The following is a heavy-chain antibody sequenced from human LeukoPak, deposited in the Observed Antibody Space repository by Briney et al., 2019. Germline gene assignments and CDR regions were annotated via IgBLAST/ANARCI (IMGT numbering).Heavy chain of an antibody. CDR1: GFTFSTYT. V-gene: IGHV3-21*01. CDR2: INSGSSYI. D-gene: IGHD2-2*01. CDR3: ARDACSSTSCFRDY. J-gene: IGHJ4*02. Sequence: GGSLRLSCAASGFTFSTYTMNWVRKAPGKGLEWVSSINSGSSYISYADSLKGRFNISRDNPKNSLYLQINSLRAEDTAVYYCARDACSSTSCFRDYWGQGTRVTVSS.